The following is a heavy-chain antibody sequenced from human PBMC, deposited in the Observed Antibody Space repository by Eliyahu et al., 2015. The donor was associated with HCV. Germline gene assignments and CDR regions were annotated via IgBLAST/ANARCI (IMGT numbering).Heavy chain of an antibody. V-gene: IGHV3-48*03. D-gene: IGHD2-21*02. CDR2: ITNSGRTI. CDR3: ARVTDSYDYGMDV. Sequence: EVQLVESGGGLVXPGGSXRLSCAASGXXFSNSEMNXVRQAPGKGLEWVSYITNSGRTINYADSVKGRFTISRDNAKNSLYLQMNSLRAEDTAVYYCARVTDSYDYGMDVWGQGTTVTVSS. J-gene: IGHJ6*02. CDR1: GXXFSNSE.